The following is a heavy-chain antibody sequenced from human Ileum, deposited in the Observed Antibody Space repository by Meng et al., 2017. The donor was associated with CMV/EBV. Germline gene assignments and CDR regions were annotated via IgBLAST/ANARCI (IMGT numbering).Heavy chain of an antibody. CDR1: GFTFSSYS. J-gene: IGHJ4*02. Sequence: GGSLRLSCAASGFTFSSYSMNWVRQAPGKGLEWVSSISSSSIYIFYADLVRGRFTISRDNAKNSLYLQMTSLRAEDTAVYYCVRDLSGPDYWGQGTLVTVSS. CDR3: VRDLSGPDY. V-gene: IGHV3-21*01. CDR2: ISSSSIYI.